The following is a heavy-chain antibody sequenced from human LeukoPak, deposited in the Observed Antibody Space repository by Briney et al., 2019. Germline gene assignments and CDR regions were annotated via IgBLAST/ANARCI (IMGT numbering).Heavy chain of an antibody. CDR1: GFTFSNAW. D-gene: IGHD4/OR15-4a*01. CDR3: TTELRRKLLGCDY. Sequence: GGSLRLSCAASGFTFSNAWMSSVRQAPGKGVEWVGRIKSKTDGGTTDYAAPVEGRFTISRDDSKNTLYLQMNSLKTEDTAVYYYTTELRRKLLGCDYWGQGTLVTVSS. J-gene: IGHJ4*02. V-gene: IGHV3-15*01. CDR2: IKSKTDGGTT.